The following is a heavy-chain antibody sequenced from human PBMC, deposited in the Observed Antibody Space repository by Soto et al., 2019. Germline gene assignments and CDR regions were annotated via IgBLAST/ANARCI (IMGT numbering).Heavy chain of an antibody. CDR2: ISWNSGSI. J-gene: IGHJ6*02. V-gene: IGHV3-9*01. D-gene: IGHD3-10*01. Sequence: GGSLRLSCAASGFTFDDYAMHWVRQAPGKGLEWVSGISWNSGSIGYADSVKGRFTISRDNAKNSLYLQMNSLRAEDTALYYCAKDKITMVRGAYYYYYGMDVWGQGTTVTVSS. CDR3: AKDKITMVRGAYYYYYGMDV. CDR1: GFTFDDYA.